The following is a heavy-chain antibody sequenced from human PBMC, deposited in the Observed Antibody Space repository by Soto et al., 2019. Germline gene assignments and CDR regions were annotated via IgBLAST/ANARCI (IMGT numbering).Heavy chain of an antibody. D-gene: IGHD6-13*01. V-gene: IGHV3-23*01. CDR1: GLTFSSYA. CDR2: ISGSGGST. CDR3: ACATRIAARAGYYYYGMDV. J-gene: IGHJ6*02. Sequence: PGGSLRLSCAASGLTFSSYAMSWVRQAPGKGLEWVSAISGSGGSTYYADSVKGRFTISRDNSKNTLYLQMNSLRAEDTAVYYCACATRIAARAGYYYYGMDVWGQGTTVTVSS.